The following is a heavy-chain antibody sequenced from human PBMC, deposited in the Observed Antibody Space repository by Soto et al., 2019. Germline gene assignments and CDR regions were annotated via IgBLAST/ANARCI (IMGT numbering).Heavy chain of an antibody. Sequence: PSETLSLTCTVSGGSISSGDYYWSWIRQPPGKRLEWIGYIYYSRTTYHNPSLKSRVTISVDTSKNQFSLKLSSLTAADSAVYYCSRFARDYSYYDILTGSRSYFDYWGQGTLVTVSS. V-gene: IGHV4-30-4*01. CDR1: GGSISSGDYY. CDR2: IYYSRTT. CDR3: SRFARDYSYYDILTGSRSYFDY. D-gene: IGHD3-9*01. J-gene: IGHJ4*02.